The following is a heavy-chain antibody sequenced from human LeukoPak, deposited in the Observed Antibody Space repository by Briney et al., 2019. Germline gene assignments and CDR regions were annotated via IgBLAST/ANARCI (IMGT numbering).Heavy chain of an antibody. CDR3: ARLPTTEQGVFDY. Sequence: SETLSLTCAVYGGSFSGYYWSWIRQPPGKGLEWIGSIYYSGSTYYNPSLKSRVTISVDTSKNQFSLKLSSVTAADTAVYYCARLPTTEQGVFDYWGQGTLVTVSS. CDR2: IYYSGST. J-gene: IGHJ4*02. CDR1: GGSFSGYY. D-gene: IGHD1-26*01. V-gene: IGHV4-34*01.